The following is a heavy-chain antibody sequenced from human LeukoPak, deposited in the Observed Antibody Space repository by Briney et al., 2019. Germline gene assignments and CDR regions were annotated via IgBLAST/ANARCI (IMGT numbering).Heavy chain of an antibody. CDR1: GFTFSSYS. CDR2: ISSSSTTI. D-gene: IGHD6-19*01. V-gene: IGHV3-48*02. Sequence: GGSLRLSCAASGFTFSSYSMNWVRQAPGKGLEWVSYISSSSTTIYYADSVKGRLTISRDNAKNSLYLQMNSLRDDDTAVYYCASGWTLPSYDYWGQGTLVTVSS. J-gene: IGHJ4*02. CDR3: ASGWTLPSYDY.